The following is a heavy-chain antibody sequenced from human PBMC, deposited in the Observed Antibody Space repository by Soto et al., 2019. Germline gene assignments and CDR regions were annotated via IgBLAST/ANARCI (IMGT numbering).Heavy chain of an antibody. V-gene: IGHV4-39*01. Sequence: SETLSLTCTVSGGSISSSSYYWGWIRQPPGKGLEWIGSIYYSGSTYYNPSLKSRVTISVDTSKNQFSLKLSSVTAADTAVYYCARLGAARRSDYWGQGTLVTVSS. D-gene: IGHD6-6*01. J-gene: IGHJ4*02. CDR1: GGSISSSSYY. CDR2: IYYSGST. CDR3: ARLGAARRSDY.